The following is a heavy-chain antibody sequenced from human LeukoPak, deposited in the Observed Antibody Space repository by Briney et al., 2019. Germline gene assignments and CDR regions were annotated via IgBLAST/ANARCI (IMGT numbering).Heavy chain of an antibody. J-gene: IGHJ4*02. V-gene: IGHV3-53*01. CDR1: EFSVSNNY. D-gene: IGHD1-1*01. CDR2: IYAGGNT. Sequence: GGSLRLSCAASEFSVSNNYMNWVRQAPGKGLESVSVIYAGGNTYYADSVKGRFTISRDNSKNTLYLQMNSLRAEDTAVYYCAKTHNWNDDYFDYWGQGTLVTASS. CDR3: AKTHNWNDDYFDY.